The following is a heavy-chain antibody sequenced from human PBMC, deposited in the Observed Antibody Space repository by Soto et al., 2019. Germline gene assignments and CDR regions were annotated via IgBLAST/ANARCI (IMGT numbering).Heavy chain of an antibody. CDR3: ARGNQWLRFPYFDY. V-gene: IGHV4-59*01. J-gene: IGHJ4*02. D-gene: IGHD5-12*01. CDR2: IYYSGST. Sequence: SETLSLTCTVSGGSISSYYWSWIRQPPGKGLEWIGYIYYSGSTSYNPSLKSRVTISVDTSKNQFSLKLKSVTAADTAVYYCARGNQWLRFPYFDYWGQGTLVTVSS. CDR1: GGSISSYY.